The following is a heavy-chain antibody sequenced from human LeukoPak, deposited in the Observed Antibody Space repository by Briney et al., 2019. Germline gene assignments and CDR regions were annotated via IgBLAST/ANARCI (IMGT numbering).Heavy chain of an antibody. J-gene: IGHJ6*02. CDR3: ARAGDTFGGVILWLGYYYGMDV. CDR2: INAGNGNT. CDR1: GYTFTSYA. Sequence: VASVKVSCKASGYTFTSYAMHWVRQAPGQRLEWMGWINAGNGNTKYSQKFQGRVTITRDTSASTAYMELSSLRSEDTAVYYCARAGDTFGGVILWLGYYYGMDVWGQGTTVTVSS. D-gene: IGHD3-16*02. V-gene: IGHV1-3*01.